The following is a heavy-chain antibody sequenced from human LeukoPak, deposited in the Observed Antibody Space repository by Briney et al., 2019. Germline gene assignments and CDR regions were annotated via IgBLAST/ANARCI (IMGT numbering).Heavy chain of an antibody. D-gene: IGHD2-21*02. CDR2: ISSSSSYI. Sequence: GGSLRLSCAASGFTFSSYSMNWVRQAPGKGLEWVSSISSSSSYIYYADSVKGRFTISRDNSKNTLYLQMNSLRAEDTAVYYCARIRVTYFDYWGQGTLVTVSS. CDR1: GFTFSSYS. CDR3: ARIRVTYFDY. V-gene: IGHV3-21*01. J-gene: IGHJ4*02.